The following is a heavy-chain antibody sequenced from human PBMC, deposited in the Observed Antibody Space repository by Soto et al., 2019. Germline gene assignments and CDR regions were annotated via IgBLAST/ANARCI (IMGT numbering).Heavy chain of an antibody. CDR2: ISGSGGST. Sequence: GGSLRLSCAASGFTFSSYAMSWVRQAPGKGLEWVSAISGSGGSTYYADSVKGRFTISRDNSKNTLYLQMNSLRAEDTAVYYCAKDFVGGSYCSGGSCYSASHYYYYGMDVWGQGTTVTVSS. D-gene: IGHD2-15*01. CDR3: AKDFVGGSYCSGGSCYSASHYYYYGMDV. CDR1: GFTFSSYA. V-gene: IGHV3-23*01. J-gene: IGHJ6*02.